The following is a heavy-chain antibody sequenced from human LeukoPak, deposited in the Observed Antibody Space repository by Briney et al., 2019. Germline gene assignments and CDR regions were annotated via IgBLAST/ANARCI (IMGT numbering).Heavy chain of an antibody. CDR3: AKARIAAAGTGAFDV. V-gene: IGHV3-7*03. D-gene: IGHD6-13*01. CDR1: GFTFSDSW. CDR2: MSQDGSEK. Sequence: GGSLRLSCAASGFTFSDSWMSWVRQAPGKGLEWMANMSQDGSEKDYVDSVKGRFTISRDNARNSLYLQMNSLRDEDTAVYFCAKARIAAAGTGAFDVWGQGTMVTVSS. J-gene: IGHJ3*01.